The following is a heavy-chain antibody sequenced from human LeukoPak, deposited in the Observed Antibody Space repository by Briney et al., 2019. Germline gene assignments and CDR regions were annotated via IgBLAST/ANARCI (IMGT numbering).Heavy chain of an antibody. CDR3: ARHPSAYYYDSSGYYY. Sequence: SETLSLTCTVPGGSISSYYWSWIRQPLGKGLEWMGHIYYSGSTNYNPSLKSRVTISVDTSKNQCSLKLSSVTAADTAVYYCARHPSAYYYDSSGYYYWGQGTLVTVSS. CDR1: GGSISSYY. J-gene: IGHJ4*02. CDR2: IYYSGST. V-gene: IGHV4-59*08. D-gene: IGHD3-22*01.